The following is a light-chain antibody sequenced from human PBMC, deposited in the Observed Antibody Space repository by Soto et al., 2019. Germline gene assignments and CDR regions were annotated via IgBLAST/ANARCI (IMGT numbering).Light chain of an antibody. Sequence: EIVLTHSPGTLSLSPGDRATLSCRASQSVRSNYLAWYQQKPGQAPRLLLYGASSRATGIPDRFSGSGSGTDFTLTISRLEPEDFAVYHCQQYDTSPPLTFGGGTKVEIK. CDR3: QQYDTSPPLT. V-gene: IGKV3-20*01. CDR2: GAS. J-gene: IGKJ4*01. CDR1: QSVRSNY.